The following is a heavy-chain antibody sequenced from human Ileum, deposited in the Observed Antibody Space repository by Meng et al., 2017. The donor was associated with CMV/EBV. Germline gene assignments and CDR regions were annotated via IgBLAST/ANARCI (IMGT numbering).Heavy chain of an antibody. CDR3: AKGGYSGYGVYYHGRDG. Sequence: GGSLRLSCAASGFTFSSYSMNWVRQAPGKGLEWVSDIYDDGTSTYYADSVKGRFTIARDNSKNTLFLQMNSLRAEDTAVYYCAKGGYSGYGVYYHGRDGWGQGTTVTVSS. D-gene: IGHD5-12*01. CDR2: IYDDGTST. J-gene: IGHJ6*02. V-gene: IGHV3-23*03. CDR1: GFTFSSYS.